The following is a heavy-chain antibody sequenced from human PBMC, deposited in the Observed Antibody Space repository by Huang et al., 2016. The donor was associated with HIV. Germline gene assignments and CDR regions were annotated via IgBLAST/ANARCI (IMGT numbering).Heavy chain of an antibody. CDR3: ARHWEGSFYYYYYIDV. CDR2: IYHTGNT. Sequence: QVKLQESGPGLVKSSETLSLTCTVSGASISSASYYWGWIRQPPGKGLEWIGTIYHTGNTYYRPAIKSRLSMSVDTSENQVSLRLRAVTAADTAVYCCARHWEGSFYYYYYIDVWGPGTTVTVSS. V-gene: IGHV4-39*01. D-gene: IGHD1-26*01. J-gene: IGHJ6*03. CDR1: GASISSASYY.